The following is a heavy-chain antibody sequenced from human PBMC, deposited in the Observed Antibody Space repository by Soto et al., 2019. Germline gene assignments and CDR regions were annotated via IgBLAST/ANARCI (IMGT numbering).Heavy chain of an antibody. CDR3: SSWQRYCSGGSCNSLLY. CDR2: IRSKTNNYAT. Sequence: EVQLVESGGGLVQPGGSLKLSCAASGFTFSGSAIHWVRPASGKGLEWVGRIRSKTNNYATAYAASVKGRFTISRDDSKNTAYLQMNSLKTEDTAVYYCSSWQRYCSGGSCNSLLYWGQGTLVSVSS. D-gene: IGHD2-15*01. CDR1: GFTFSGSA. J-gene: IGHJ4*02. V-gene: IGHV3-73*01.